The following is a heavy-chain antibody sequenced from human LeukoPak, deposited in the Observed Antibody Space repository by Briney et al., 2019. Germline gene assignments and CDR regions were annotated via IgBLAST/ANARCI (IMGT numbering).Heavy chain of an antibody. Sequence: GGSLRLSCAASGFTFSSYGMHWVRQAPGKGLEWVAIIWYDGSNKYYADSVKGRFTIPRDNPKNTLYLQMNSLRAEDTAVYYCARASGSSGWYYFDYWGQGTLVTVSS. D-gene: IGHD6-19*01. V-gene: IGHV3-33*01. CDR1: GFTFSSYG. CDR3: ARASGSSGWYYFDY. CDR2: IWYDGSNK. J-gene: IGHJ4*02.